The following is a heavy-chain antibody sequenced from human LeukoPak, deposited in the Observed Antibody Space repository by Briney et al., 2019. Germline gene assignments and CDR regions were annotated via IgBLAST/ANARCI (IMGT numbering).Heavy chain of an antibody. D-gene: IGHD3-10*01. V-gene: IGHV3-7*01. CDR3: ARDRGSGSYPRFRFDP. CDR2: IKQDGSEK. J-gene: IGHJ5*02. CDR1: GFTFSSYW. Sequence: GGSLRLSCAASGFTFSSYWMSWVRQAPGKGLEWVANIKQDGSEKYYVDSVKGRFTISRDNAKNSLYLQMNSLRAEDTAVYYCARDRGSGSYPRFRFDPWGQGTLVTVSS.